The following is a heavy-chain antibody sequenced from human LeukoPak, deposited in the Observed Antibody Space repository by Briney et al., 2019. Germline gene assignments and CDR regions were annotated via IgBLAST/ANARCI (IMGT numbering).Heavy chain of an antibody. V-gene: IGHV3-53*01. CDR3: AREGGAVVDY. CDR1: GFTVSSNY. CDR2: IYAGGST. Sequence: GGSLRLSCGASGFTVSSNYMSWVRQAPGKGLEWVSVIYAGGSTYYADSVKGRFTISRDNAKNSLYLQMNSLRAEDTAVYYCAREGGAVVDYWGQGTLVTVSS. D-gene: IGHD3-16*01. J-gene: IGHJ4*02.